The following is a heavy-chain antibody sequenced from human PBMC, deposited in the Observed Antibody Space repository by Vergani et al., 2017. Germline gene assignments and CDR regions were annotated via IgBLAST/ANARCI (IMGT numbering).Heavy chain of an antibody. CDR2: IYYSGST. V-gene: IGHV4-59*08. CDR3: ARSGYCSGGSCYGRGGMDV. D-gene: IGHD2-15*01. Sequence: QVQLQESGPGLVKPSETLSLTCTVSGGSISSYYWSWIRQPPGKGLEWIGYIYYSGSTNYNPSLKSRVTISVDTSKNQFSLKLSSVTAADTAVYYCARSGYCSGGSCYGRGGMDVWGQGTTVTVSS. CDR1: GGSISSYY. J-gene: IGHJ6*02.